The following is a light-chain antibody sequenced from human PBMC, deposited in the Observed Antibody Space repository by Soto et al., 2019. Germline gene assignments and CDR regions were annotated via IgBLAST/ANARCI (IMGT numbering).Light chain of an antibody. CDR3: QQSYSTPPWT. V-gene: IGKV1-8*01. CDR1: QGISSY. CDR2: AAS. Sequence: AIRMTQSPSSLSASTGERVTIACLASQGISSYLAWYQQKPGKAPKLLIYAASTLQSGVPSRFSGSGSGTEFTLTISSLQPEDFATYYCQQSYSTPPWTFGQGTKVDIK. J-gene: IGKJ1*01.